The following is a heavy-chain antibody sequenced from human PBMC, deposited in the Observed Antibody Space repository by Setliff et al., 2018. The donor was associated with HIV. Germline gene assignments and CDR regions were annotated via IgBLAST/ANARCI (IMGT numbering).Heavy chain of an antibody. J-gene: IGHJ3*02. CDR1: GYTFTSYD. V-gene: IGHV1-8*02. CDR3: ASKVHCTNGVCLDAFDI. Sequence: RASVKVSCKASGYTFTSYDINWVRQATGQGLEWMGWMNPNSGNTGYAQKFQGGVTMTRDTSISTAYMELSRLRSDDTAVYYCASKVHCTNGVCLDAFDIWGQGTMVTVSS. D-gene: IGHD2-8*01. CDR2: MNPNSGNT.